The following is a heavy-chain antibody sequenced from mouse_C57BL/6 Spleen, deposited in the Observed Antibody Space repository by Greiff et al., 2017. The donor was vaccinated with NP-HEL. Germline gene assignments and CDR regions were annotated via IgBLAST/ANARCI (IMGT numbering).Heavy chain of an antibody. Sequence: DVKLVESGGDLVKPGGSLKLSCAASGFTFSSYGMSWVRQTPDKRLEWVATISSGGSYTYYPDSVTGRFTISRDNAKNTLYLQMSSLKSEDTAMYYCEREEVSTMVTTCYFDYWGQGTTLTVSS. CDR3: EREEVSTMVTTCYFDY. CDR2: ISSGGSYT. V-gene: IGHV5-6*02. J-gene: IGHJ2*01. CDR1: GFTFSSYG. D-gene: IGHD2-1*01.